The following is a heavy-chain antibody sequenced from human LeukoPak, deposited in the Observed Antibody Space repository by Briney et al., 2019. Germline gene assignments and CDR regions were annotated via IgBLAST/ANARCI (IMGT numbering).Heavy chain of an antibody. CDR3: ARAVTGTTIFLDY. V-gene: IGHV3-66*01. CDR2: IYSGGTT. D-gene: IGHD1-7*01. CDR1: GFIVSSNY. J-gene: IGHJ4*02. Sequence: PGGSLRLSCAASGFIVSSNYMSWVREAPGKGLVWVSIIYSGGTTYYADSVKGRFTISRDNSKNMLYLQMNSLRAEDTAVYYCARAVTGTTIFLDYWGQGTLVTASS.